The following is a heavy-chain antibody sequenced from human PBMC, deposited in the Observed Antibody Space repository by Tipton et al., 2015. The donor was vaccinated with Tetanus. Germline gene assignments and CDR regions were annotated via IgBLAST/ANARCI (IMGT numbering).Heavy chain of an antibody. CDR1: GGSLSSSH. V-gene: IGHV4-59*12. J-gene: IGHJ3*02. D-gene: IGHD2-15*01. CDR3: ARVLRYSTSGGWDDAFDI. Sequence: TLSPTCTVSGGSLSSSHWAWIRQPPGKGLEWIGKITYSRATNYNSSLKSRVTMSMDTSKNQFSLKLKSVTVADTAVYFCARVLRYSTSGGWDDAFDIWGQGTRVTVSS. CDR2: ITYSRAT.